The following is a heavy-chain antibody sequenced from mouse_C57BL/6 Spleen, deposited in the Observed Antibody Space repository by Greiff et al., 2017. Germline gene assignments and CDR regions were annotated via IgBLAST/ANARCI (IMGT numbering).Heavy chain of an antibody. CDR1: GYAFSSSW. J-gene: IGHJ4*01. CDR2: IYPGDGDT. V-gene: IGHV1-82*01. D-gene: IGHD2-4*01. CDR3: ARWGDYLYAMGY. Sequence: VQLQQSGPELVKPGASVKISCKASGYAFSSSWMTWVKQRPGKGLEWIGRIYPGDGDTNYNGKFKGKATLTADKSSSTAYIQLSSLTSKNSAVYFCARWGDYLYAMGYWGQGTSVTVSS.